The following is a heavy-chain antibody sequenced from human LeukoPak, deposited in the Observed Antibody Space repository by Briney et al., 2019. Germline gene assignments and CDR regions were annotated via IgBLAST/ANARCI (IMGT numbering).Heavy chain of an antibody. Sequence: ASVKVSCKASGYTFTSYYMHWVRQAPGQGLEWMGIVNPSGGSTYYAQNFQGRVTMTRDTSTSTVYMELSSVRSEDAAVDYCARGGVEVRTWGNWFDPWGQGTLVTVSS. J-gene: IGHJ5*02. CDR1: GYTFTSYY. CDR2: VNPSGGST. CDR3: ARGGVEVRTWGNWFDP. V-gene: IGHV1-46*01. D-gene: IGHD7-27*01.